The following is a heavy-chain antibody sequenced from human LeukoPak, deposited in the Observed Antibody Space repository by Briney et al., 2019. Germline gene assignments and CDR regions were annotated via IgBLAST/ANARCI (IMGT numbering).Heavy chain of an antibody. CDR2: IYYSGST. D-gene: IGHD3-22*01. Sequence: SETLSLTCTVSGGSISSYYWSWIRQPPGKGLEWIGYIYYSGSTNYNPSLKSRVTISVDTSKNQFSLKLSSVTAADTAVYYCARDTTNVYYYDTSGYDHWGQGTLVTVSS. CDR3: ARDTTNVYYYDTSGYDH. V-gene: IGHV4-59*01. J-gene: IGHJ4*02. CDR1: GGSISSYY.